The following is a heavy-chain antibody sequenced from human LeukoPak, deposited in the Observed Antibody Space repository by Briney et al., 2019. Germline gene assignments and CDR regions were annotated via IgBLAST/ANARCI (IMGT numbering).Heavy chain of an antibody. CDR2: IKFDGIEK. CDR1: GFTFRNYW. D-gene: IGHD5-18*01. J-gene: IGHJ6*03. CDR3: ARDYTVMAYYYYYYMDV. Sequence: GGSLRLSCAASGFTFRNYWLSWVRQAPGKGLEWVANIKFDGIEKYYVDSVKGRFTISRDNAKNSLYLQMNSLRAEDTAVYYCARDYTVMAYYYYYYMDVWGKGTTVTVSS. V-gene: IGHV3-7*01.